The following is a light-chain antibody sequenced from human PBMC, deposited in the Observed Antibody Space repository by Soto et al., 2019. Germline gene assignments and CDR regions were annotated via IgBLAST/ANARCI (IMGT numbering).Light chain of an antibody. CDR2: AAS. J-gene: IGKJ2*01. V-gene: IGKV3-15*01. CDR1: QSINSE. Sequence: EIVMTQSPATLSLSPGERAALSCRASQSINSELAWYQHKPGQPPRLLIYAASTRATGVPSRFTGSESGSEFTLTISALQSEDFAVYYCQQGHNWPLTFGKGTRLEI. CDR3: QQGHNWPLT.